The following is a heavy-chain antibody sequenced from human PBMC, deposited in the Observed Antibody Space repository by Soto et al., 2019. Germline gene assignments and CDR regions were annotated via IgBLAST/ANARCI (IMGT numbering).Heavy chain of an antibody. CDR3: ARDRVRGGMDV. CDR2: ISRSSSTI. J-gene: IGHJ6*04. Sequence: EVQLVESGGGLEQPGGSLRLSCAASGFTFSTYSMNWVRQAQGKGLEWVSNISRSSSTIYYADSVRGRFTISRDNAKNSLYLQMNSLRAEDTAVYYCARDRVRGGMDVWGKGTTVTVSS. D-gene: IGHD3-10*01. CDR1: GFTFSTYS. V-gene: IGHV3-48*01.